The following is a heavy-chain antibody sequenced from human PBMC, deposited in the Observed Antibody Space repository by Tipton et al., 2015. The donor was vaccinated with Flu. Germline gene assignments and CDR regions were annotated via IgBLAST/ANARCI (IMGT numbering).Heavy chain of an antibody. Sequence: TLSLTCTVSGGSLSSFYWTWIRQSAGKGLEWIGRVDSSGTTNFNPSLKSRLTMSLDASKNQFSLTLNSVTAADTAVYYCARGSGSGTFVIFDFWGQGTLVTVSS. CDR3: ARGSGSGTFVIFDF. J-gene: IGHJ5*01. CDR1: GGSLSSFY. D-gene: IGHD3-10*01. CDR2: VDSSGTT. V-gene: IGHV4-4*07.